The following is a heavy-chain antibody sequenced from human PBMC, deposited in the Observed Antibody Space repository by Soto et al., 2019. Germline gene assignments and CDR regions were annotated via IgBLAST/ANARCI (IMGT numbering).Heavy chain of an antibody. CDR1: GFTLSSYW. V-gene: IGHV3-7*01. CDR2: TRKDGGQS. CDR3: LRDGSTGWHLDS. J-gene: IGHJ4*02. D-gene: IGHD6-19*01. Sequence: EVQLVESGGGLVQPGGSLRLSCEASGFTLSSYWMSWIRQAPGKGLEWVANTRKDGGQSYLVDSVQGRFTISRDNAKNSVYLQMNSLRAEDTDVYYCLRDGSTGWHLDSWGQGTLVTVSS.